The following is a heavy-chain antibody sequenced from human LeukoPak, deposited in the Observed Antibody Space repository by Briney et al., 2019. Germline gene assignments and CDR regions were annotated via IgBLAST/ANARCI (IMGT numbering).Heavy chain of an antibody. Sequence: PGGSLRLSCAASGFAFSSYVINWVRQAPGKGLEWVSAIGGTGRTYYADPVKGRFTISRDNSKNTVFLQMNSLRAEDTAMFYCAKDMTTRGAFDIWGQGTMVTVSS. V-gene: IGHV3-23*01. D-gene: IGHD1-1*01. CDR1: GFAFSSYV. CDR3: AKDMTTRGAFDI. CDR2: IGGTGRT. J-gene: IGHJ3*02.